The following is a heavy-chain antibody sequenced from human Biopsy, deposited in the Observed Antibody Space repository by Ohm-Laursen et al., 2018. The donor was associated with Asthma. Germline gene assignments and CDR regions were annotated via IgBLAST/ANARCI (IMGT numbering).Heavy chain of an antibody. V-gene: IGHV1-69*13. J-gene: IGHJ4*02. Sequence: SVRVSCKSLGGTFNAYVIGWVRQAPGQGLEWMGGINSVFGTTTYPQKFQDRVTITADDSTSTVYMELSSLRSEDTAVYYCARKAGSCISRTCYSLDFWGQGTLVTVSS. CDR3: ARKAGSCISRTCYSLDF. CDR2: INSVFGTT. D-gene: IGHD2-2*01. CDR1: GGTFNAYV.